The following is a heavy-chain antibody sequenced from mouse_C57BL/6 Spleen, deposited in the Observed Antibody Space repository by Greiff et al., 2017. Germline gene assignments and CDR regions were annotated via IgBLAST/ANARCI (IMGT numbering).Heavy chain of an antibody. CDR3: GGGELAWFAY. Sequence: EVQLVESGGGLVKPGGSLKLSCEASGFTFSDYGMHWVRQAPEKGLEWVAYISSGSSTIYYADTVKGRFTISGDNAKNTLFLQMTSLRSEDSAMYCCGGGELAWFAYWGQGTLVTVSA. CDR2: ISSGSSTI. D-gene: IGHD4-1*01. V-gene: IGHV5-17*01. CDR1: GFTFSDYG. J-gene: IGHJ3*01.